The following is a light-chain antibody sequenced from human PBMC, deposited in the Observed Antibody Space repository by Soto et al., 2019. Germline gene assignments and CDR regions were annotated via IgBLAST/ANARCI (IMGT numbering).Light chain of an antibody. Sequence: DIQFTQSPSFLSASVGHRVTITCRASPGISSYLAWDPQKPGKAPKLLIYAASILQSGVPSRFSGSGPGTDFTLTNSSLQPEDVATYYCQQLNSYPRTFGRGTEVEIK. CDR1: PGISSY. CDR2: AAS. V-gene: IGKV1-9*01. J-gene: IGKJ1*01. CDR3: QQLNSYPRT.